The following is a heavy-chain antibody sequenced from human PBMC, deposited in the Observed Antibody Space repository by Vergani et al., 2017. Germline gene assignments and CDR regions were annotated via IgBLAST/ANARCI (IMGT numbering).Heavy chain of an antibody. Sequence: QLQESGPGLVRPAETLSLTCTVSKNSISSRSHYWGWIRQTAERRLEWMGRVYPSGTTNYNPSLNGRVTIFVDKSKNLLSLRLNSVTAADTAVYYCARGETRTDWFDPWGQGTLVTVSS. V-gene: IGHV4-61*02. D-gene: IGHD3/OR15-3a*01. CDR2: VYPSGTT. CDR1: KNSISSRSHY. CDR3: ARGETRTDWFDP. J-gene: IGHJ5*02.